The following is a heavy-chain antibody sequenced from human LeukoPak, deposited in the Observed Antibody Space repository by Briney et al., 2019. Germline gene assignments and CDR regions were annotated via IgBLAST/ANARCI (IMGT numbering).Heavy chain of an antibody. CDR1: GYTLTELS. J-gene: IGHJ4*02. V-gene: IGHV1-24*01. Sequence: WASVKVSCKVSGYTLTELSMHWVRQAPGKGLEWMGGFDPEDGETIYAQKFQGRVTMTEDTSTDTAYMELSSLRSEDTAVYYCATAYDYVWGGYRERYYFDYWGQGTLVTVSS. CDR2: FDPEDGET. CDR3: ATAYDYVWGGYRERYYFDY. D-gene: IGHD3-16*02.